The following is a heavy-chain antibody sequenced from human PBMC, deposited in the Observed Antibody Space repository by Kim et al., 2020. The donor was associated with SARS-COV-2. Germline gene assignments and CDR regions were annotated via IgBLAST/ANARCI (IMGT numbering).Heavy chain of an antibody. D-gene: IGHD2-8*01. CDR3: TRDLPGCLRAFDY. Sequence: SRDDRFTNYRDNSKNTLYLQMNSLKSEDTALYYFTRDLPGCLRAFDYWGQGTLVTVSS. V-gene: IGHV3-30*01. J-gene: IGHJ4*01.